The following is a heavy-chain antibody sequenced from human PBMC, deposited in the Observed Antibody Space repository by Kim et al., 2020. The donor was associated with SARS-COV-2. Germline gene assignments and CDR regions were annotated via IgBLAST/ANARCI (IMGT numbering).Heavy chain of an antibody. J-gene: IGHJ4*02. Sequence: YADSVKGRFTISRDNSKNTLYLQMNSLRAEDTAVYYCAVGRGYSYGYFDYWGQGTLVTVSS. V-gene: IGHV3-30*02. D-gene: IGHD5-18*01. CDR3: AVGRGYSYGYFDY.